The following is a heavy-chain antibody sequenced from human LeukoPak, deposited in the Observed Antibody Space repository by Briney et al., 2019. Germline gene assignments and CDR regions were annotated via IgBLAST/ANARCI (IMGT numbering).Heavy chain of an antibody. CDR3: ARDYRGEQQPQPARDDAFDI. CDR1: GGSISSGGYY. Sequence: NASETLSLTCTVSGGSISSGGYYWSWIRQPPGKGLEWIGYIYHSGSTYYNPSLKSRVTISVDRSKNQFSLKLGSVTAADTAVYYCARDYRGEQQPQPARDDAFDIWGQGTMVTVSS. D-gene: IGHD2-21*01. CDR2: IYHSGST. V-gene: IGHV4-30-2*01. J-gene: IGHJ3*02.